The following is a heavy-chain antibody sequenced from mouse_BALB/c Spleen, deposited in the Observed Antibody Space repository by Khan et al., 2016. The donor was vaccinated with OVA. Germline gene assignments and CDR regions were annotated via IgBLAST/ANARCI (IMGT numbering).Heavy chain of an antibody. J-gene: IGHJ4*01. CDR3: ARDAGRY. CDR1: GNTFTEYT. CDR2: INPKNGVT. Sequence: EVQLQQSGPEVVKPGATVKISCTTSGNTFTEYTLHWVKQSHGKSLEWIGVINPKNGVTSYNQKFKGKATLTVDKSSSTAYMEFRSLTSEDCAVYYCARDAGRYWGQGTSVTVSS. V-gene: IGHV1-18*01. D-gene: IGHD3-3*01.